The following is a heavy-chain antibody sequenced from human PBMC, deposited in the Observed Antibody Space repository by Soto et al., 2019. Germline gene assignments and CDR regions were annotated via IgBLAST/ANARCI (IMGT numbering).Heavy chain of an antibody. Sequence: GASVKVSCKASGYTFTSYGISWVRQAPGQGLEWMGWISAYNGNTNYAQKLQGRVTMTTDTSTSTAYMELRSLRSDDTAVYYCAGLSSSGYYYYYYGMDVWGQGTTVTVSS. J-gene: IGHJ6*02. V-gene: IGHV1-18*01. D-gene: IGHD3-22*01. CDR3: AGLSSSGYYYYYYGMDV. CDR2: ISAYNGNT. CDR1: GYTFTSYG.